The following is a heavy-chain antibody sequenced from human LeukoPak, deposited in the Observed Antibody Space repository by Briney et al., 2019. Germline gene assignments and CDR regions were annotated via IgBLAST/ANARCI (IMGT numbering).Heavy chain of an antibody. D-gene: IGHD3-10*01. V-gene: IGHV3-33*01. CDR3: ARGWYYKDY. Sequence: GRSLRLSCAASGFTFSDYGFLWVRQAPGRGLEWVSAIWYDGSNRNYADSVKGRFSISRDNPRNTLFLQMNRLRAEDTAVYYCARGWYYKDYWGQGTLVTVSS. CDR1: GFTFSDYG. J-gene: IGHJ4*02. CDR2: IWYDGSNR.